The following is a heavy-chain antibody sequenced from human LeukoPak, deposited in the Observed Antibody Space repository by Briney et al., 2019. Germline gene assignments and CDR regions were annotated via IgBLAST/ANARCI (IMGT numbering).Heavy chain of an antibody. CDR3: AKDGRGSGYFPDY. CDR2: IRYDGSNK. D-gene: IGHD3-22*01. Sequence: PGGSLRLSCAASGFTFSSYGMHWVRQAPGKWLEWVAFIRYDGSNKYYADSVKGRFTISRDNSKNALYLQMNSLRPEDSAVHYCAKDGRGSGYFPDYWGQGTLVTVSS. CDR1: GFTFSSYG. V-gene: IGHV3-30*02. J-gene: IGHJ4*02.